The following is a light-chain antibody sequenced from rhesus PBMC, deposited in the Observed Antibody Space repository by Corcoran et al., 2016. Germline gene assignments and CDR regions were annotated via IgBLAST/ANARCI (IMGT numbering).Light chain of an antibody. CDR1: QSVGRR. J-gene: IGKJ1*01. CDR3: LQLSNWPRT. V-gene: IGKV3-24*04. CDR2: GAS. Sequence: EIVMTQSPATLSVSPGERATLSCRASQSVGRRLAWDQQKPGQAPRLLIYGASNRANGIPDRFSGRGAGTDFTRTISSLRPEDVVVFYCLQLSNWPRTFGQGTQVEIK.